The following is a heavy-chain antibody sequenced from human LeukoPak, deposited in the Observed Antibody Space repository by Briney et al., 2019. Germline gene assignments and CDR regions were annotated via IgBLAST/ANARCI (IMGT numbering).Heavy chain of an antibody. Sequence: PGGSLRLSCAASGFAFDDYGVSWVRQAPGRGLEWVSGINWNGGSTGYADSVKGRFTISRDNAKNSLYLQMNSLRAEDTAVYYCASDSSGWGFDYWGQGTLVTVSS. V-gene: IGHV3-20*04. CDR3: ASDSSGWGFDY. CDR2: INWNGGST. CDR1: GFAFDDYG. D-gene: IGHD3-22*01. J-gene: IGHJ4*02.